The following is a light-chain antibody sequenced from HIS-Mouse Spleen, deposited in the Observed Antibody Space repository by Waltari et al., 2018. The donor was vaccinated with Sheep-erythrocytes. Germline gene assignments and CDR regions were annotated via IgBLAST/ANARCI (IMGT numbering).Light chain of an antibody. V-gene: IGLV3-1*01. CDR2: QDS. J-gene: IGLJ2*01. CDR1: KLVDKS. CDR3: QAWDSSTAV. Sequence: SYELTQPPSVSVSPGQTDSIPCSGDKLVDKSACWYQQKPGQSPVLVIYQDSKRPSGIPERFSGSNSGNTATLTISGTQAMDEADYYCQAWDSSTAVFGGGTKLTVL.